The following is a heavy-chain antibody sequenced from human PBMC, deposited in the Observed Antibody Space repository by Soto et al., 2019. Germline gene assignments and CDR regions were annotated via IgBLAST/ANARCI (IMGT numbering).Heavy chain of an antibody. D-gene: IGHD6-13*01. CDR1: GDSINSADYY. Sequence: QVQLQESGPGLMKPSQTLSLTCTVSGDSINSADYYWSWIRQPPGKGLDVIVHIYYSGSTYYTPSLKSRVTISIDKSKNQFSMKMTSVNGAETAVSYCARDRGSSWVCKWFDPWGQGTQVTVSS. J-gene: IGHJ5*02. CDR3: ARDRGSSWVCKWFDP. V-gene: IGHV4-30-4*01. CDR2: IYYSGST.